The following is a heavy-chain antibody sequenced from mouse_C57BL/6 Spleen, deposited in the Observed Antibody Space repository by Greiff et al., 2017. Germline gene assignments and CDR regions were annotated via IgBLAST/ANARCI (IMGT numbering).Heavy chain of an antibody. J-gene: IGHJ2*01. Sequence: QVQLQQSGPELVKPGASVKISCKASGYAFSSSWMNWVKQRPGKGLEWIGRIYPGDGDTNYNGKFKGKATLTADKSSSTAYMQLSSLTSEDSAVYFCASGDYASDYFDYGGQGTTLTVSS. CDR2: IYPGDGDT. CDR3: ASGDYASDYFDY. V-gene: IGHV1-82*01. D-gene: IGHD1-1*01. CDR1: GYAFSSSW.